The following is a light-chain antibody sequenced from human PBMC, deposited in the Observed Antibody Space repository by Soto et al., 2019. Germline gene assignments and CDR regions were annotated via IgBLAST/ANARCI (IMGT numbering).Light chain of an antibody. Sequence: DIQMTQSPSTLSASVGDRVTITCRASQSISTYLAWYQQKPGKAPKLLIYKASSLESGVPSRFSGSGSGTEFTLTISSLQPDDFATYYCQQYNSYWQFGQGTKVEIK. CDR1: QSISTY. V-gene: IGKV1-5*03. J-gene: IGKJ1*01. CDR2: KAS. CDR3: QQYNSYWQ.